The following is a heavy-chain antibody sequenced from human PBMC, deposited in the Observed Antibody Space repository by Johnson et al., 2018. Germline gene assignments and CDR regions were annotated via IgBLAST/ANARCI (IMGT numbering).Heavy chain of an antibody. CDR2: IRSTAHSYAT. CDR3: TRMGEWGAYYYYGMDV. J-gene: IGHJ6*02. D-gene: IGHD1-26*01. CDR1: GFTFSGSA. Sequence: VQLVQSGGGLVQPGGSLKLSCAASGFTFSGSAMYWVRQASGKGLEWVGRIRSTAHSYATAYAASVKGRFTISGADSKNTAYLQSTSLKTEDTAVYYCTRMGEWGAYYYYGMDVWGQGTTVTVSS. V-gene: IGHV3-73*01.